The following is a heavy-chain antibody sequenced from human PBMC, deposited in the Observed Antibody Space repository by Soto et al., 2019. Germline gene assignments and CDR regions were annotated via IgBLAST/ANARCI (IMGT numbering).Heavy chain of an antibody. V-gene: IGHV3-23*01. D-gene: IGHD3-10*01. CDR3: AKDRDYPRDYFHY. CDR1: GFTFNNYA. Sequence: EVQLLESGGGLVQPGGSLRLSCAASGFTFNNYAMSWVRQAPGKGLEWVSAISANGQGIYYADSVKGRFIISRDNSKNTVFLHMDSLTAEDMAVYYCAKDRDYPRDYFHYWGQGTLVTVSS. J-gene: IGHJ4*02. CDR2: ISANGQGI.